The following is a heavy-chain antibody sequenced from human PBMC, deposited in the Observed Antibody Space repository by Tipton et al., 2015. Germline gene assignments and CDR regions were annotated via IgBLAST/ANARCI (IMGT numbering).Heavy chain of an antibody. J-gene: IGHJ4*02. CDR3: ARELRGISDSGSGAY. CDR2: IRTNSYAGTT. Sequence: SLRLSCAASGFTFGEYALSWVRQAPGKGLEWVGFIRTNSYAGTTEYAASVKDRFAISRDDSKNIAYLQMNSLKADDTAVYYCARELRGISDSGSGAYWGQGPLVTVSS. D-gene: IGHD3-10*01. CDR1: GFTFGEYA. V-gene: IGHV3-49*04.